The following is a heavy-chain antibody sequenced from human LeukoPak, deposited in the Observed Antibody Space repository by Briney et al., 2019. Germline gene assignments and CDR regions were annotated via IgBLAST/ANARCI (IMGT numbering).Heavy chain of an antibody. CDR2: IYHSGST. V-gene: IGHV4-39*07. Sequence: PSETLSLTCTVSGGSISSSSHYWGWIRQPPGKGLEWIGEIYHSGSTNYNPSLKSRVTISVDKSKNQFSLKLSSVTAADTAVYYCARVLYSLYSSGWLYFDYWGQGTLVTVSS. CDR1: GGSISSSSHY. J-gene: IGHJ4*02. CDR3: ARVLYSLYSSGWLYFDY. D-gene: IGHD6-19*01.